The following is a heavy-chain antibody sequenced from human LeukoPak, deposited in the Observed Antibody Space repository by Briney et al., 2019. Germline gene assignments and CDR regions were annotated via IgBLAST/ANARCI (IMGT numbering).Heavy chain of an antibody. CDR2: ISSSSSYI. V-gene: IGHV3-21*01. CDR1: GFTFSSYS. CDR3: ASHFYDSSGYSY. J-gene: IGHJ4*02. D-gene: IGHD3-22*01. Sequence: GGSLRLSCAASGFTFSSYSMNWVRQAPGKGLEWVSSISSSSSYIYYADSVKGRFTISRDNSKNTLYLQMNSLRAEDTAVYYCASHFYDSSGYSYWGQGTLVTVSS.